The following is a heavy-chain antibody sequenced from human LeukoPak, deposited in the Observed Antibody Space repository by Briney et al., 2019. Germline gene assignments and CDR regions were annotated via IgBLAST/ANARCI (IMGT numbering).Heavy chain of an antibody. V-gene: IGHV4-30-2*01. CDR1: GGSISSGGYY. CDR3: ARFGRPPAAGTWGSRAYYFDY. J-gene: IGHJ4*02. CDR2: IYHSGST. D-gene: IGHD6-13*01. Sequence: SQTLSLTCTVSGGSISSGGYYWSWIRQPPGKGLEWIGYIYHSGSTYYNPSLKSRVTISVDRSKNQFSLKLSSVTAADTAVYYCARFGRPPAAGTWGSRAYYFDYWGQGTLVTVSS.